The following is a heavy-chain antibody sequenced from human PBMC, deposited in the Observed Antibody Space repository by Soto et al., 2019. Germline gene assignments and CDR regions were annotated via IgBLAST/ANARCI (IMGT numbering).Heavy chain of an antibody. CDR3: ARDLRGCSGGTCYSTYHYGMDV. V-gene: IGHV3-30-3*01. J-gene: IGHJ6*02. Sequence: QVQLVESGGGVVQPGRSLRLSCAASGFTFSSYGIHWVRQAPDKGLEWVAVISYDGSEKYYADSVKGRFTISRDNSKNTLFLQMSSLRPDDTAVYYCARDLRGCSGGTCYSTYHYGMDVWGQGTTVTVSS. D-gene: IGHD2-15*01. CDR2: ISYDGSEK. CDR1: GFTFSSYG.